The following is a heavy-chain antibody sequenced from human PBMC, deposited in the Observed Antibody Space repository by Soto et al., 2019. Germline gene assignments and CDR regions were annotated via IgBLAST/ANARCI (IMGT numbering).Heavy chain of an antibody. CDR3: ARVTPGNNLYYFSGLDF. D-gene: IGHD1-1*01. J-gene: IGHJ6*02. CDR2: ISYEGSNT. CDR1: GFTFDTYG. Sequence: GWSLRLSCVASGFTFDTYGIHWVRQAPGKGLQWVALISYEGSNTYYADSVRGRFTISRDNSKNALYLQMNTLRPEDTGVYYCARVTPGNNLYYFSGLDFWGQGTSVTVS. V-gene: IGHV3-30-3*01.